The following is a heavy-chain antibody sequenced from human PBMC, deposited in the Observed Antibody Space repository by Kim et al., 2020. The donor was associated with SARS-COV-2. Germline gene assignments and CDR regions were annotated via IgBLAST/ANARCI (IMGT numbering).Heavy chain of an antibody. J-gene: IGHJ4*02. V-gene: IGHV4-34*01. Sequence: SETLSLTCAVYGGSFSGYYWSWIRQPPGKGLEWIGEINHSGSTNYNPSLKSRVTISVDTSKNQFSLKLSSVTAADKAVYYCARGRKYYYDSSGYYSFTYYFDYWGQGTLVTVSS. CDR3: ARGRKYYYDSSGYYSFTYYFDY. D-gene: IGHD3-22*01. CDR1: GGSFSGYY. CDR2: INHSGST.